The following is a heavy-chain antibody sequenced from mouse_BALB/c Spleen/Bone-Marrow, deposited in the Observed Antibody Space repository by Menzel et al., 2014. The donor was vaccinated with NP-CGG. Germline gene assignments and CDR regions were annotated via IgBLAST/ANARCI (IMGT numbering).Heavy chain of an antibody. CDR3: ARVWYFDY. J-gene: IGHJ2*03. CDR1: GFTFSSYY. V-gene: IGHV5-6-3*01. CDR2: INSNGGST. Sequence: EVQLQQSGGGLVKLGGSLKLSCAASGFTFSSYYMSWVRQTPDKRLELVATINSNGGSTYYPDSVKGRFTISRDNAKNTLYLQMSSLKSEDTAMYYCARVWYFDYWGQGTSLTVSS.